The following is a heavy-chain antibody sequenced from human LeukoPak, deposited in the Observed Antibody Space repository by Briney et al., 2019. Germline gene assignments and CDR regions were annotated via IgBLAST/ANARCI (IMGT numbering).Heavy chain of an antibody. CDR1: GFTFSSYW. Sequence: GGSLRLSCAASGFTFSSYWMSWVRQAPGKGLEWVANIKQDGSEKYYVDSVKGRFTISRDNAKNSLYLQMNSLRAKDTAVYYCASSYDSRSPPHYWGQGTLVTVSS. D-gene: IGHD3-22*01. V-gene: IGHV3-7*01. CDR3: ASSYDSRSPPHY. CDR2: IKQDGSEK. J-gene: IGHJ4*02.